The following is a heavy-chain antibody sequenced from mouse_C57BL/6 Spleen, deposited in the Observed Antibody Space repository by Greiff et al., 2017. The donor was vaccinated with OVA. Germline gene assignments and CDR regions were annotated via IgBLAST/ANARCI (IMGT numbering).Heavy chain of an antibody. CDR1: GYTFTSYW. D-gene: IGHD2-4*01. Sequence: QVQLKQPGAELVRPGSSVKLSCKASGYTFTSYWMDWVKQRPGQGLEWIGNIYPSDSETHYNQKFKDKATLTVDKSSSTAYMQLSSLTSEDSAVYYCARSDYDVGFDYWGQGTTLTVSS. CDR3: ARSDYDVGFDY. CDR2: IYPSDSET. V-gene: IGHV1-61*01. J-gene: IGHJ2*01.